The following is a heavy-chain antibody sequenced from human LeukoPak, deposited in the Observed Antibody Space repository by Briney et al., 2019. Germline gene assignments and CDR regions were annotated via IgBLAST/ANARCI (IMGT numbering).Heavy chain of an antibody. J-gene: IGHJ4*02. Sequence: PGGSLRLSCAASGFTFSSYSMNWVRQAPGKGLEWVSSISSSSSYIYYADSVKGRFTISRDNAKNTLYLQMNSLRAEDTAVYYCARWRAGIAVAVDYWGQGTLVTVSS. V-gene: IGHV3-21*01. D-gene: IGHD6-19*01. CDR3: ARWRAGIAVAVDY. CDR2: ISSSSSYI. CDR1: GFTFSSYS.